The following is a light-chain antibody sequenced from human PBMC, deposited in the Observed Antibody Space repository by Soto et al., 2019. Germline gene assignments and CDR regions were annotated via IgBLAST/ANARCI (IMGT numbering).Light chain of an antibody. V-gene: IGKV3-20*01. CDR1: QSVSSSY. J-gene: IGKJ1*01. CDR2: GAS. CDR3: QQYGSSPRT. Sequence: EIVFTQSPGTLSLSPGERATLSCRASQSVSSSYLAWYQQKPGQAPSLIIYGASSRATGIPDRFSGSWSGTDFNLTISRLETEDFAVYYCQQYGSSPRTFGQGTKVDIK.